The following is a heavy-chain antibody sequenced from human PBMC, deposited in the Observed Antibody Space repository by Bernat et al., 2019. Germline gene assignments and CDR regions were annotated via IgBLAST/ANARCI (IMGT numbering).Heavy chain of an antibody. V-gene: IGHV3-9*01. CDR3: AKDGLRYHYYYMDV. D-gene: IGHD3-16*01. Sequence: EVQLVESGGGLVQPGRSLRLSCAASGFTFDDYAMHWVRQAPGKGLEWVSGISWNSGSIGYADSVKGRFTISRDNAKNSLYLQMNSLRAEDTALYYCAKDGLRYHYYYMDVWGKGTTVTVSS. CDR2: ISWNSGSI. J-gene: IGHJ6*03. CDR1: GFTFDDYA.